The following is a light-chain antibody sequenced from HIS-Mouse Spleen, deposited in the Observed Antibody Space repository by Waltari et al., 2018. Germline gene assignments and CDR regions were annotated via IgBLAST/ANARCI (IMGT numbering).Light chain of an antibody. CDR1: SSDVGGYNY. CDR2: DVS. V-gene: IGLV2-11*01. CDR3: CSYAGSYTLV. Sequence: QSALTQPRSVSGSPGQSVTLSCTGTSSDVGGYNYVPWYQPHPGKAPKLMIYDVSKRPSGVPDRFSGSKSGNTASLTISGLQAEDEADYYCCSYAGSYTLVFGGGTKLTVL. J-gene: IGLJ2*01.